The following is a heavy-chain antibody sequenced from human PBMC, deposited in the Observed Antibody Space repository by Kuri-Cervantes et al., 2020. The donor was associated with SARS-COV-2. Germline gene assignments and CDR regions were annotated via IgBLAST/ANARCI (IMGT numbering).Heavy chain of an antibody. D-gene: IGHD1-20*01. CDR2: FKSKGAGGTT. CDR3: TTEYLTGTKIDY. CDR1: GFTFSDAW. Sequence: GESLKISCVGSGFTFSDAWMSWVRQTPGKGLEWVGRFKSKGAGGTTVYAAPVKGRLTISRDDSKNTLYLQMNSLKTEDTAVYYCTTEYLTGTKIDYWGQGTLVTVSS. V-gene: IGHV3-15*01. J-gene: IGHJ4*02.